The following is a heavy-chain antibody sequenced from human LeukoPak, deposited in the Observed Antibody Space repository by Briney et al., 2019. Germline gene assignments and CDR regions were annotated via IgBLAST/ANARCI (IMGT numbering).Heavy chain of an antibody. Sequence: GGSLRLSCEASGFIFSNAWMNWVRQAPGKGLEWVGRIKSKTDGGTTDYAAPVKGRFIISRDDSKNTLYLQMNSLKTEDTGLYYCTTVYLTGEGNDYWGQGTLVTVSS. CDR2: IKSKTDGGTT. CDR1: GFIFSNAW. V-gene: IGHV3-15*07. CDR3: TTVYLTGEGNDY. J-gene: IGHJ4*02. D-gene: IGHD3-9*01.